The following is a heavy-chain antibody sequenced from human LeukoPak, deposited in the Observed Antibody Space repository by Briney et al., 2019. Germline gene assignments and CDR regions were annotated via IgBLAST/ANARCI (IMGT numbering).Heavy chain of an antibody. CDR3: ARVFYYDSSGPT. V-gene: IGHV3-30-3*01. D-gene: IGHD3-22*01. CDR1: GFTFSSYA. CDR2: ISYDGSNK. Sequence: GGSLRLSCAASGFTFSSYAMHWVRQAPGKGLEWVAVISYDGSNKYYADSVKGRFTISRDNSKNTLYLQMNSLRAEDTAVYYCARVFYYDSSGPTWGQGTPVTVSS. J-gene: IGHJ5*02.